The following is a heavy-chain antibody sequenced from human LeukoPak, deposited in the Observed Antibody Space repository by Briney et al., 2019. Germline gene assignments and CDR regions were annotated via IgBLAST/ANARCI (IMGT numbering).Heavy chain of an antibody. J-gene: IGHJ4*02. V-gene: IGHV4-39*01. CDR3: ARNMGDY. CDR2: IYYSGST. Sequence: SETLSLTCTVSGASISSYYWGRIRQPPGKGLEWIGSIYYSGSTYYNPSLKSRVTISVDTSKNQFSLKLSSVTAADTAVYYCARNMGDYWGQGTLVTVSS. D-gene: IGHD2/OR15-2a*01. CDR1: GASISSYY.